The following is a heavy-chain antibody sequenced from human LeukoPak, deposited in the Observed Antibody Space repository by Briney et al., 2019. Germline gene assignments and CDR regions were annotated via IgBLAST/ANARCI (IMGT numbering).Heavy chain of an antibody. CDR2: ISSSSSYI. CDR3: ARGWRSGYYLYFDY. J-gene: IGHJ4*02. D-gene: IGHD3-22*01. CDR1: GFTFSSYS. V-gene: IGHV3-21*01. Sequence: GGSLRLSCAASGFTFSSYSMNWVRQAPGKGLEWVSSISSSSSYIYYADSVKGRFTISRDNAKNSLYLQMNSLRAEDTAVYYCARGWRSGYYLYFDYWAREPWSPSPQ.